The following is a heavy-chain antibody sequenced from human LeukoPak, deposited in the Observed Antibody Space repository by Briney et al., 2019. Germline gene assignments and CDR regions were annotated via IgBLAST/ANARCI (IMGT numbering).Heavy chain of an antibody. V-gene: IGHV4-31*03. D-gene: IGHD2-15*01. J-gene: IGHJ2*01. CDR3: ARDYPSYSGLGYFDL. CDR1: GGSISSGGYY. Sequence: SQTLSLTCTVSGGSISSGGYYWSWIRQHPGKGLEWIGHIYYTGSTYYNPSLKSRVTISVDTSKNQFSLKLSSVTAADTAVYYCARDYPSYSGLGYFDLWGRGTLVTVSS. CDR2: IYYTGST.